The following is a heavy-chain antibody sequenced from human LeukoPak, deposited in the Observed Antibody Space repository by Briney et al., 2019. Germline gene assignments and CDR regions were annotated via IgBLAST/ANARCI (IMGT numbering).Heavy chain of an antibody. Sequence: SETLSLTCAVYGRSFSGYYWTWIRQTPGKGLEWIGEINHSGITDYNPSLKSRVTISVDTSKNQFSLKLSSVTAADTAVYYCARHVILWFGELYYMDVWGKGTTVTISS. J-gene: IGHJ6*03. CDR1: GRSFSGYY. D-gene: IGHD3-10*01. CDR2: INHSGIT. V-gene: IGHV4-34*01. CDR3: ARHVILWFGELYYMDV.